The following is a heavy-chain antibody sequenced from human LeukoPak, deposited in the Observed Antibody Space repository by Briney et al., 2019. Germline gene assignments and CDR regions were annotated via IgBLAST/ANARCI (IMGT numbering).Heavy chain of an antibody. CDR1: GGSFSGYY. CDR2: INHSGST. D-gene: IGHD5-24*01. CDR3: ARGAMRWLQLGY. Sequence: PSETLSLTCAVYGGSFSGYYWSWIRQPPGKGLEWIGEINHSGSTNYNPSLKSRVTISVDTSKNQFSLKLSSVTAADTAVYYCARGAMRWLQLGYWGQETLVTVSS. J-gene: IGHJ4*02. V-gene: IGHV4-34*01.